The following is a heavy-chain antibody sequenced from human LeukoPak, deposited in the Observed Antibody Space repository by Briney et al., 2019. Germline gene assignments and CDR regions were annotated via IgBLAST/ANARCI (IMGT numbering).Heavy chain of an antibody. CDR3: ARIAAAGTPWGYYYYYMDV. J-gene: IGHJ6*03. D-gene: IGHD6-13*01. V-gene: IGHV3-21*01. Sequence: PGGSLRLSCAASGFTFSSYSMNWVRQAPGKGLEWVSSISSSSSYIYYADSVKGRFTISRDNAKNSLYLQMNSLRAEDTAVYYCARIAAAGTPWGYYYYYMDVWGKGTTVTVSS. CDR1: GFTFSSYS. CDR2: ISSSSSYI.